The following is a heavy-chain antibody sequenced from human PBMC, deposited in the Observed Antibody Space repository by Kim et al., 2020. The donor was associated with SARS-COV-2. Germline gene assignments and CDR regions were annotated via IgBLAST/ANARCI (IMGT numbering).Heavy chain of an antibody. D-gene: IGHD6-19*01. CDR1: GFTFSSRA. J-gene: IGHJ4*02. CDR2: VNNGGNA. V-gene: IGHV3-23*01. Sequence: GGSLRLSCAASGFTFSSRAMSWVRQAPGKGPEWVASVNNGGNAYYADSVKGRFTVSRDITRDTLYLQMNSLRAEDTALYFCKKDHPSSGWPAFDSWGQGTLVAASS. CDR3: KKDHPSSGWPAFDS.